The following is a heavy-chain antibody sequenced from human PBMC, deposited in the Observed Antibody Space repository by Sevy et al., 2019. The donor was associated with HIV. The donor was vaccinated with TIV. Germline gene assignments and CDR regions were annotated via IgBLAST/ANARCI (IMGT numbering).Heavy chain of an antibody. CDR2: IRSETYGETT. CDR1: GFTFGDYA. Sequence: GGSLRLSCTASGFTFGDYAMSWFRQAPGRGLEWVGFIRSETYGETTEYAVSGKGRFTVSRDDSKSIVYLQMNSLKTEDTAVYYCTRRASRVYGDHLNLYWGQGTLVTVSS. J-gene: IGHJ4*02. D-gene: IGHD2-21*02. V-gene: IGHV3-49*03. CDR3: TRRASRVYGDHLNLY.